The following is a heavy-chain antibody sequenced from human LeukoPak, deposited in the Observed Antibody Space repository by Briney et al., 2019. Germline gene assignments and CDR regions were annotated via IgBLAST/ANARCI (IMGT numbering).Heavy chain of an antibody. CDR3: ARWRGSTSERSDY. J-gene: IGHJ4*02. CDR2: IYSGGST. Sequence: GGSLRLSCAASGLTVSSNYMSWVRQAPGKGLEWVSVIYSGGSTYYADSVKGRFTISRDNSKNTLYLQMNSLRVEDTATYYCARWRGSTSERSDYWGQGTLVTVSS. V-gene: IGHV3-53*01. D-gene: IGHD2-2*01. CDR1: GLTVSSNY.